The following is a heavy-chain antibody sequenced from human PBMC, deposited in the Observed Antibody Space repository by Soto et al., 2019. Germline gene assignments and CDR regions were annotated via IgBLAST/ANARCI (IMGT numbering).Heavy chain of an antibody. Sequence: SETLSLTCTVAGGSISSYYWSWIRQPPGKGLEWIGYIYYSGSTNYNPSLKSRVTISVDTSKNQFPLKLSSVTAADTAVYYCARDTGIAVDYWGQGTLVTVSS. V-gene: IGHV4-59*01. CDR3: ARDTGIAVDY. D-gene: IGHD6-19*01. CDR2: IYYSGST. J-gene: IGHJ4*02. CDR1: GGSISSYY.